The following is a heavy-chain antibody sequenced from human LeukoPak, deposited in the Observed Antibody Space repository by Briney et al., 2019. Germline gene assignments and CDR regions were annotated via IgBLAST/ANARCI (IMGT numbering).Heavy chain of an antibody. D-gene: IGHD2/OR15-2a*01. J-gene: IGHJ4*02. V-gene: IGHV4-39*01. CDR3: ARSTQVLSNYFDY. Sequence: SQTLSLTCTVPGGSISRSSYYWGWIRQPPGKGLEWIGSVYYSGSTWYNPSLKSRVTISVDTSKNQFSLKLSSVTAADTAVYYCARSTQVLSNYFDYWGQGTLVTVSS. CDR2: VYYSGST. CDR1: GGSISRSSYY.